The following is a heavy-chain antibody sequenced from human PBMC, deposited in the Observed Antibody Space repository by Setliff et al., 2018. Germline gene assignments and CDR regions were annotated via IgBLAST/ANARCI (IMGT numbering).Heavy chain of an antibody. CDR2: ISGSGGST. D-gene: IGHD3-16*01. CDR1: GFTVSSNY. J-gene: IGHJ4*02. CDR3: AGDPPGPHLVYTY. Sequence: GGSLRLSCAASGFTVSSNYMGWVRQAPGKGLEWVSAISGSGGSTDYADSVKGRFTISRDNSKNTLYLQMNGLRAEDTAIYYCAGDPPGPHLVYTYWGQGALVTVSS. V-gene: IGHV3-23*01.